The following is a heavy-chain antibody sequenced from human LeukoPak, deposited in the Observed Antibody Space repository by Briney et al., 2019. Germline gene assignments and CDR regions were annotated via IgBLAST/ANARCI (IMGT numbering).Heavy chain of an antibody. V-gene: IGHV1-2*02. CDR3: ARAAEEWELHYSRYYFDY. J-gene: IGHJ4*02. CDR1: GYTFTGYY. D-gene: IGHD1-26*01. CDR2: INPNSGGT. Sequence: GASVKVSCKASGYTFTGYYMHWVRQAPGQGLEWMGWINPNSGGTNYAQKFQGRVTMTRDTSISTAYMELSRLRSDDTAVYYCARAAEEWELHYSRYYFDYWGQGTLVTVSS.